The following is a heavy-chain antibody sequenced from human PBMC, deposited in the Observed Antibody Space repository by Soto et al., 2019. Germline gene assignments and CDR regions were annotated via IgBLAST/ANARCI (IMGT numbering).Heavy chain of an antibody. CDR1: GGSFSGYY. D-gene: IGHD1-7*01. CDR2: INHSGST. V-gene: IGHV4-34*01. J-gene: IGHJ5*02. Sequence: PSETLSLTCAVYGGSFSGYYWSWIRQPPGKGLEWIGEINHSGSTNYNPSLKSRVTISVDTSKNQFSLKLSSVTAADTAVYYCARGPRNWNYSYRNWFDPWGQGTLVTVSS. CDR3: ARGPRNWNYSYRNWFDP.